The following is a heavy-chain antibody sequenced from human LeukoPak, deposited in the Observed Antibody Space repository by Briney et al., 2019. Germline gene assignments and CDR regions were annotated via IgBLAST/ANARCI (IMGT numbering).Heavy chain of an antibody. CDR2: MNPNSGNT. CDR1: GYTFTSYD. V-gene: IGHV1-8*01. J-gene: IGHJ4*02. CDR3: ARDGLRGYFDENISIDY. D-gene: IGHD3-9*01. Sequence: ASVKVSCKASGYTFTSYDINWVRQATGQGLEWMGWMNPNSGNTVYAQSFQGRITMTRNTSISTAYMELSSLRSEDTAVYYCARDGLRGYFDENISIDYWGQGTLVTVSS.